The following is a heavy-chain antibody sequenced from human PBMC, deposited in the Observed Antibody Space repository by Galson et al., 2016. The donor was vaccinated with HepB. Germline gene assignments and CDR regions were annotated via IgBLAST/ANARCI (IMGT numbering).Heavy chain of an antibody. Sequence: SGAEVKKPGESLRISCAASGFAFSNAWMNWVRQAPGKGLEWIGRIKHKDDGGTTDYAAPLKGRFTISRDDSKNTLYLQMNSLRNEDTGMYYCTTGSPGWGEGYDHWGQGTLVIVSS. D-gene: IGHD6-19*01. CDR2: IKHKDDGGTT. CDR3: TTGSPGWGEGYDH. J-gene: IGHJ4*02. CDR1: GFAFSNAW. V-gene: IGHV3-15*01.